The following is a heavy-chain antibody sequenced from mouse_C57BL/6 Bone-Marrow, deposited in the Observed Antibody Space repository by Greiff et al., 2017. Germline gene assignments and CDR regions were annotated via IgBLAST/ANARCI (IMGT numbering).Heavy chain of an antibody. J-gene: IGHJ4*01. CDR3: ARSRYYYAMDF. CDR1: GYTFTSYW. V-gene: IGHV1-64*01. CDR2: IHPNGGST. Sequence: QVHVKQPGAELVKPGASVKLSCKASGYTFTSYWMHWVKQRPGQGLEWIGMIHPNGGSTNYNEKFKSKATLTVDKSSSTAYMQLSSLTSEDSAVYYCARSRYYYAMDFGGQGTAVTVSS.